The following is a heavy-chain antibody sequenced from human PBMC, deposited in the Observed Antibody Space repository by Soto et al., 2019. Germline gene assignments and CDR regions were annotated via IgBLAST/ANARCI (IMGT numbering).Heavy chain of an antibody. D-gene: IGHD3-3*01. CDR3: AIVLSTSAYYMSYFAT. Sequence: PGGSLRLSCAASGFTFSSYAMHWVRQAPGKGLEWVAVISYDGSNKYYADSVKGRFTISRDNSKNTLYLQMNSLRAEDTAVYYCAIVLSTSAYYMSYFATWGQGTMATVS. CDR2: ISYDGSNK. CDR1: GFTFSSYA. V-gene: IGHV3-30-3*01. J-gene: IGHJ3*01.